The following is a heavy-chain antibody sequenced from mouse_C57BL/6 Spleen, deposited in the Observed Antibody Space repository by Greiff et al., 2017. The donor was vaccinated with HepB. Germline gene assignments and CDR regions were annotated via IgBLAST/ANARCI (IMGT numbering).Heavy chain of an antibody. CDR2: IDPSDSYT. CDR1: GYTFTSYW. V-gene: IGHV1-69*01. D-gene: IGHD4-1*01. Sequence: QVQLQQPGAELVMPGASVKLSCKASGYTFTSYWMHWVKQRPGQGLEWIGEIDPSDSYTNYNQKFKGKSTLTVDKSSSTAYMQLSSLTSEDSAVYYCARRGWDGRFAYWGQGTLVTVSA. CDR3: ARRGWDGRFAY. J-gene: IGHJ3*01.